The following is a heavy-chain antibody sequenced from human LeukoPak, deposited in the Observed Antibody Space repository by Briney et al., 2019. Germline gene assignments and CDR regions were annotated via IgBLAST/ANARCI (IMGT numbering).Heavy chain of an antibody. CDR1: GFSFRSYE. D-gene: IGHD4-11*01. CDR3: AREDSDYSNYDF. V-gene: IGHV3-48*03. Sequence: PGGSLGLSCAASGFSFRSYEMNWVRQAPGKGLEWVSYISGSGSIIYYADSVKGRFTVSRDNAKNSLYLQMNDLRAEDTAVYYCAREDSDYSNYDFWGQGTLVTVSS. J-gene: IGHJ4*02. CDR2: ISGSGSII.